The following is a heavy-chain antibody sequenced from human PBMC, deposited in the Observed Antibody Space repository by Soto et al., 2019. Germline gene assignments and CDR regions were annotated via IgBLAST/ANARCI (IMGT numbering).Heavy chain of an antibody. V-gene: IGHV1-3*01. CDR3: ARGTRDGYNSFDC. CDR1: GYTFTNYP. D-gene: IGHD5-12*01. CDR2: INAGDANT. J-gene: IGHJ4*02. Sequence: ASVKVSCKASGYTFTNYPMHWVRQAPGQRLEWLGRINAGDANTEYSQRFQDRVTFTRDTSASTAYMELSSLGSEDTAVYFCARGTRDGYNSFDCWGQGPLVTVPQ.